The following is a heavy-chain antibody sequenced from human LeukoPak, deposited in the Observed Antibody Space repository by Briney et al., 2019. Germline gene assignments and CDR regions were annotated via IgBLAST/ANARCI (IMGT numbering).Heavy chain of an antibody. CDR1: GGSISSSSYY. CDR2: INHSGST. Sequence: PSETLSLTCTVSGGSISSSSYYWSWIRQPPGKGLEWIGEINHSGSTNYNPSLKSRVTISVDTSKNQFSLKLSSVTAADTAVYYCARIIVATSGSYFDYWGQGTLVTVSS. D-gene: IGHD5-12*01. J-gene: IGHJ4*02. V-gene: IGHV4-39*07. CDR3: ARIIVATSGSYFDY.